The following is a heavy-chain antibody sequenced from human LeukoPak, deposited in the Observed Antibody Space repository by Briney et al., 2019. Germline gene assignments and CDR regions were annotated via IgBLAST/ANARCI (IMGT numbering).Heavy chain of an antibody. Sequence: GRSLRLSCAASGFTFDDYAMHWVRHAPGKGLEWVSGISWNSGSIGYADSVKGRFTISRDNAKNSLYLQMNSLRAEDTALYYCAKGGAAGYYYYYYMDVWGKGTTVTVSS. CDR2: ISWNSGSI. V-gene: IGHV3-9*01. CDR1: GFTFDDYA. J-gene: IGHJ6*03. D-gene: IGHD1-14*01. CDR3: AKGGAAGYYYYYYMDV.